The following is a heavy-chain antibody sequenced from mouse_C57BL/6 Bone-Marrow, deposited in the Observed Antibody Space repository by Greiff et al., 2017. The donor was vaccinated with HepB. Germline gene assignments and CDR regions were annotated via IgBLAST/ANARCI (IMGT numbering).Heavy chain of an antibody. CDR1: GFTFSDYY. CDR2: ISNGGGST. J-gene: IGHJ2*01. D-gene: IGHD2-3*01. Sequence: DVQLQESGGGLVQPGGSLKLSCAASGFTFSDYYMYWVRQTPEKRLEWVAYISNGGGSTYYPDTVKGRFTISRDNAKNTLYLQMSRLKSEDTAMYYCARGGDGYFYFDYWGQGTTLTVSS. CDR3: ARGGDGYFYFDY. V-gene: IGHV5-12*01.